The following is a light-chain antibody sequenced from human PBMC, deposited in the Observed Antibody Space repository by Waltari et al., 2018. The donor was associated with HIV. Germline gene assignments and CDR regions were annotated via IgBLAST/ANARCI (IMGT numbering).Light chain of an antibody. CDR1: SSAVGGSKY. CDR2: DVS. CDR3: CSYAGSSTLL. Sequence: QSALTQPASVSGSPGQSITISCTGASSAVGGSKYVSWYQHHPGKAPKLMIYDVSERPSGVSNRFSGSKSGNTASLTISGLQAEDEADYYCCSYAGSSTLLFGGGTKVTVL. J-gene: IGLJ3*02. V-gene: IGLV2-23*02.